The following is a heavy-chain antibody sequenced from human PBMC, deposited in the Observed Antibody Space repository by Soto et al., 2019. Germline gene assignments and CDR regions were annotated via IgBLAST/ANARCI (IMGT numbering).Heavy chain of an antibody. CDR2: ITYDGSNQ. CDR1: GLIFRSYT. Sequence: PGGSLRLSCAASGLIFRSYTMHWVRQAPGKGLEWLGVITYDGSNQYYADSVKGRFTISRDNSRNMLYLQMNSLRPDDTAVYYCVRAPSGSYPEFDYWGQGTLVTVSS. J-gene: IGHJ4*02. CDR3: VRAPSGSYPEFDY. D-gene: IGHD1-26*01. V-gene: IGHV3-30-3*01.